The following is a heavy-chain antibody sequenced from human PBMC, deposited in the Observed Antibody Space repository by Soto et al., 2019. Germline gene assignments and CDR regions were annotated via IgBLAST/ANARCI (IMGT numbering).Heavy chain of an antibody. CDR1: GYSFTSYW. Sequence: GESLKISCKGSGYSFTSYWISWVRQMPGKGLEWMGRIDPSDSYTNYSPSFQVHVTISADKSISTAYLQWSSLKASDTAMYYCARHGASQPENNPYYYYGMDVWGQGTTVTVSS. V-gene: IGHV5-10-1*01. CDR3: ARHGASQPENNPYYYYGMDV. CDR2: IDPSDSYT. D-gene: IGHD1-20*01. J-gene: IGHJ6*02.